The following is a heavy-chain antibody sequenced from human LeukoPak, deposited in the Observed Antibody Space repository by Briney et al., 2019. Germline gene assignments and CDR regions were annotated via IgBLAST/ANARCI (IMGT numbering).Heavy chain of an antibody. D-gene: IGHD5-18*01. CDR3: ARDNGGTAMAYYYYYYMDV. Sequence: ASVKVSCKASGYTFTSYDVNWVRQATGQGLEGMGWMNPNSGNTGYAQKFQGRVTMTRNTSISTAYMGLSNLRSEDTAVYYCARDNGGTAMAYYYYYYMDVWGKGTTVTISS. V-gene: IGHV1-8*01. J-gene: IGHJ6*03. CDR1: GYTFTSYD. CDR2: MNPNSGNT.